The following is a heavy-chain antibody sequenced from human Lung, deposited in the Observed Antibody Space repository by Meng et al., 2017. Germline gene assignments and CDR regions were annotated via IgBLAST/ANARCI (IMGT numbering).Heavy chain of an antibody. CDR3: ARGSITMVRGVSVFDP. J-gene: IGHJ5*02. CDR1: GPNNDMYL. V-gene: IGHV4-4*03. Sequence: QEAGPGPGEPSGNPSPHLGCLWGPNNDMYLWSWVRQPPGKGLEWIGEIYHSGSTNYNPSLKSRVTISVDKSKNQFSLKLSSVTAADTAVYYCARGSITMVRGVSVFDPWGQGTLVTVSS. D-gene: IGHD3-10*01. CDR2: IYHSGST.